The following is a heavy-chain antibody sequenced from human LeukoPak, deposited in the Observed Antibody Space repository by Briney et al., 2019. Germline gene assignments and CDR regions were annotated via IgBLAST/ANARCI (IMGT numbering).Heavy chain of an antibody. CDR2: FYYSGST. V-gene: IGHV4-59*08. J-gene: IGHJ4*02. D-gene: IGHD2-2*01. CDR3: ARQCSSTSCYSY. Sequence: SETLSLTCTVSGGSISNYYWSWIRQPPGKGLEWIGYFYYSGSTNYNPSLKSRVTISLDTSKSQFSLKLSSVTAADTAVYFCARQCSSTSCYSYWGQGTLVTVSS. CDR1: GGSISNYY.